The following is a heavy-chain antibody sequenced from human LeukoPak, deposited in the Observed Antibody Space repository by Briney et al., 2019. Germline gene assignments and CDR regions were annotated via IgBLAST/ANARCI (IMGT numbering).Heavy chain of an antibody. D-gene: IGHD3-9*01. CDR1: GFSVTNNY. J-gene: IGHJ4*02. CDR2: FYVGGAT. V-gene: IGHV3-53*05. CDR3: ARAQINYDILTGYHYYFDY. Sequence: GGSLRLSCAVSGFSVTNNYMSWVRQALGKGLEWVSVFYVGGATYYADSVKGRFTISRDNSENTLYLQMKSLRAEDTAVYYCARAQINYDILTGYHYYFDYWGQGTLVTVSS.